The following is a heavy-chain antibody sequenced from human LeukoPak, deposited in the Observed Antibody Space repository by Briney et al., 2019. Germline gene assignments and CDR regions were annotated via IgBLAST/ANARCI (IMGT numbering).Heavy chain of an antibody. CDR3: ARDSGERGPGSYLIAY. Sequence: ASVKVSCKASGYTFTGYYMHWVRQAPGQGLEWMGWINPNSGGTNYAQKFQGRVTMTRDTSISTAYMELSRLRSDDTAVYYCARDSGERGPGSYLIAYWGQGTLVTVSS. CDR1: GYTFTGYY. D-gene: IGHD3-10*01. J-gene: IGHJ4*02. CDR2: INPNSGGT. V-gene: IGHV1-2*02.